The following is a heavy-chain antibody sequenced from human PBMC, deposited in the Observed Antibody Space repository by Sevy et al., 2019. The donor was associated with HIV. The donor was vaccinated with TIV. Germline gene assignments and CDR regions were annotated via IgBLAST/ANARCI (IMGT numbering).Heavy chain of an antibody. CDR1: GYSISSDYY. D-gene: IGHD6-19*01. CDR3: ARAIGTQVAGLYYFDY. J-gene: IGHJ4*02. V-gene: IGHV4-38-2*01. Sequence: SETLSLTCAVSGYSISSDYYWGWIRQPPGKGLEWIGSIYHSGYSYHNPSLKSRVTISVDTSKNQFSLKLSSVIAADTAVFYCARAIGTQVAGLYYFDYWGQGTLVTVSS. CDR2: IYHSGYS.